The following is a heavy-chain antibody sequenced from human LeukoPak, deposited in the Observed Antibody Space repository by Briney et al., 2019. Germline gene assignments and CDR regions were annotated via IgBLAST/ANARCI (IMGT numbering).Heavy chain of an antibody. Sequence: SETLSLTCTVSGGSIISSDYHWGWVRQPPGKGLEWIGTTSYSGNTDYNPSLRSRVTISIDTSNNQFSLRLGSVTAADTAVYHCARHCCSGPAKRVFDIWGQGAMVTVSS. D-gene: IGHD2-15*01. V-gene: IGHV4-39*01. J-gene: IGHJ3*02. CDR3: ARHCCSGPAKRVFDI. CDR2: TSYSGNT. CDR1: GGSIISSDYH.